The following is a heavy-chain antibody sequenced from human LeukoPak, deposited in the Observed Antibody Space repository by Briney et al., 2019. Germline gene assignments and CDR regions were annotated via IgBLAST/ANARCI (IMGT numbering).Heavy chain of an antibody. CDR2: FDPEDGET. Sequence: ASVKVSCKVSGYTLTELSMHWVRQAPGKGLEWMGGFDPEDGETIYAQKFQGRVTMTEDTSTDTAYMELSSLRSEDTAVYYCATDLEGRIIVGATTQHWGQGTLVTVSS. V-gene: IGHV1-24*01. J-gene: IGHJ1*01. D-gene: IGHD1-26*01. CDR3: ATDLEGRIIVGATTQH. CDR1: GYTLTELS.